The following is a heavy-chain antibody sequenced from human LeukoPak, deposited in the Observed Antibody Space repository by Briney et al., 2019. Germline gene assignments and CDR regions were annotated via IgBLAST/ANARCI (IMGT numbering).Heavy chain of an antibody. CDR2: IYYSGST. CDR3: ARGGYGSSSWYSYNDAFDI. J-gene: IGHJ3*02. Sequence: PSETLSLTCTVSGGSISSYYWSWIRQPPGKGLERIGYIYYSGSTNYNPSLKSRVTISVDTSKNQFSLKLSSVTAADTAVYYCARGGYGSSSWYSYNDAFDIWGQGTMVTVSS. CDR1: GGSISSYY. D-gene: IGHD6-13*01. V-gene: IGHV4-59*01.